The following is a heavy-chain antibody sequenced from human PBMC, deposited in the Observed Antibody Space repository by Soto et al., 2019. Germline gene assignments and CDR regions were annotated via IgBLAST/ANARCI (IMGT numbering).Heavy chain of an antibody. V-gene: IGHV3-48*02. CDR3: ARSVRWGCDS. CDR2: ISSSSRTI. D-gene: IGHD1-26*01. J-gene: IGHJ4*02. Sequence: EVQLVESGGGLVQPGGSLRLSCAASDFTLSSYNINWVRQAPGKGLEWVSFISSSSRTIYYADSVKGRFTISRDNAENSLYLQMNSLRDEDTAVYYCARSVRWGCDSWGQGTLVIVSS. CDR1: DFTLSSYN.